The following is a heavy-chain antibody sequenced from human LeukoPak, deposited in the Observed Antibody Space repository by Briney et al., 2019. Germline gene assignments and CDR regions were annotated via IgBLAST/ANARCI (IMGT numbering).Heavy chain of an antibody. CDR2: INDSGRI. CDR1: GGSFSNYY. V-gene: IGHV4-34*01. J-gene: IGHJ6*03. CDR3: ARRWNYGRNYYIDV. D-gene: IGHD1-7*01. Sequence: SETLFLTCAVYGGSFSNYYWSWIRQPPGKGLEWIGEINDSGRINYNPSLMSRVTVSVDTSKNQFSLRLTSVTATDTAVYYCARRWNYGRNYYIDVWGNGATVSVSS.